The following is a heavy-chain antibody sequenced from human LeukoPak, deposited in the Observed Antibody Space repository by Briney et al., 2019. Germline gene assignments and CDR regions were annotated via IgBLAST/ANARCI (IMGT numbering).Heavy chain of an antibody. CDR3: AKDNGYCTSASCFLEY. CDR1: GFTFNSYA. Sequence: GGSLRLSCVASGFTFNSYAMSWVRQAPGKGLEWVSAISGSGGSTYYADYVKGRFTISRDNSKSTLYLQMNSLGAEDTALYYCAKDNGYCTSASCFLEYWGQGTLVTVSS. V-gene: IGHV3-23*01. J-gene: IGHJ4*02. D-gene: IGHD2-2*03. CDR2: ISGSGGST.